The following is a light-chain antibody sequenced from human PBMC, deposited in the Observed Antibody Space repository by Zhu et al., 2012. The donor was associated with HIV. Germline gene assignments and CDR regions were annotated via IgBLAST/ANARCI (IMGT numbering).Light chain of an antibody. V-gene: IGKV1-5*03. CDR1: QSISYW. CDR3: QQYNSYSPSYT. J-gene: IGKJ2*01. Sequence: DIQMTQSPSTLSASVGDRVTITCRASQSISYWLAWYQQKPGKAPKLLIYKASSLESGVPSRFIGSGFGTEFTLTINSLQPDDFATYYCQQYNSYSPSYTFGQGTKL. CDR2: KAS.